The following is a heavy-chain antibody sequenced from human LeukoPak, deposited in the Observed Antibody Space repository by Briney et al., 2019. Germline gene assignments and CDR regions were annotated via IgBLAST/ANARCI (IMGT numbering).Heavy chain of an antibody. Sequence: PSETLSLTCTVSGGSISSYYWSWIRQPPGKGLEWIGYIYYSGSTNYNPSLKSRVTISVDTSKNQFSLKLSSVTAADTAVYYCARGHSSGYLLTSFDYWGQGTLDTVSS. CDR2: IYYSGST. V-gene: IGHV4-59*01. CDR1: GGSISSYY. CDR3: ARGHSSGYLLTSFDY. J-gene: IGHJ4*02. D-gene: IGHD3-22*01.